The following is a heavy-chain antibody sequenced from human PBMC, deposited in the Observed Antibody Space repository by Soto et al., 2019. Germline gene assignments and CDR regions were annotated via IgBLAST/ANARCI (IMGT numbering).Heavy chain of an antibody. CDR1: GGTFSSYA. Sequence: QVQLVQSGAEVQKPGSSVKVSCKASGGTFSSYAISWVRQAPGQGLEWMGGIIPIFGTANYAQKFQGRVTITADEATSTAYMELISLRSEDTAVYYCARDLIPDEGSMGSDPWGQGTLVTVSS. J-gene: IGHJ5*02. V-gene: IGHV1-69*01. D-gene: IGHD6-13*01. CDR3: ARDLIPDEGSMGSDP. CDR2: IIPIFGTA.